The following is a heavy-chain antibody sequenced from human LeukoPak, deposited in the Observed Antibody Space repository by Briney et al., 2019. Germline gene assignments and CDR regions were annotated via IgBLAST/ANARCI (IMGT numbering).Heavy chain of an antibody. CDR2: IYYSGST. V-gene: IGHV4-59*01. Sequence: SETLSLTCTVSGGSISSYYWSWIRQPPGKGLEWIGYIYYSGSTNYNPSLKSRVTISVDTSKNQFSLKLSSVTAADTAVYYCARRYYYGSGSYRDAFDIWGQGTMVTVSS. CDR1: GGSISSYY. J-gene: IGHJ3*02. D-gene: IGHD3-10*01. CDR3: ARRYYYGSGSYRDAFDI.